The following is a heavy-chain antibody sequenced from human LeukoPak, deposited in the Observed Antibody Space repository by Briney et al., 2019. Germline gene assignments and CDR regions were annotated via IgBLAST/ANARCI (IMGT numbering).Heavy chain of an antibody. CDR2: INHSGST. Sequence: RSSGTLSLTCTVSGGSISSSSYYWSWIRQPPGKGLEWIGEINHSGSTNYNPSLKSRVTISVDTSKNQFSRKLSSVTAADTAVYYCFRSFRGPPTLPESPDIVVVPAAISSDAFDIWGQGTMVTVSS. CDR3: FRSFRGPPTLPESPDIVVVPAAISSDAFDI. D-gene: IGHD2-2*02. V-gene: IGHV4-39*07. CDR1: GGSISSSSYY. J-gene: IGHJ3*02.